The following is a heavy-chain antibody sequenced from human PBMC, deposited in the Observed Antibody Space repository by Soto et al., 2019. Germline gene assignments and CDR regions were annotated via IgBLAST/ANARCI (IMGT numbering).Heavy chain of an antibody. CDR2: VHSTGST. D-gene: IGHD1-26*01. Sequence: SETLSLTCTVSNGSISSTFYYWCWIRQPPGKGLEWIGTVHSTGSTYYNPSLKSRATVSVDTSKNQFSLRLTSVTAPDTAIYFCARHWRYSGSYSSFWYFDLWGRGTLVTVSS. J-gene: IGHJ2*01. CDR1: NGSISSTFYY. CDR3: ARHWRYSGSYSSFWYFDL. V-gene: IGHV4-39*01.